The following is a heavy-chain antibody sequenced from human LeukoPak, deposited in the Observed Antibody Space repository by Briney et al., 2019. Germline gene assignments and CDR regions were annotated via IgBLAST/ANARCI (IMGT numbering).Heavy chain of an antibody. J-gene: IGHJ4*02. CDR3: ARDHYYDSSGNYYGGYYFDY. D-gene: IGHD3-22*01. CDR1: EFTFSSFT. CDR2: ISSSSSYI. V-gene: IGHV3-21*01. Sequence: GGSLRLSCAASEFTFSSFTMNWVRQAPGKGLEWVSSISSSSSYIYYADSVTGRFTISRDNGKNSLYLQMNSLRAEDTAVYYCARDHYYDSSGNYYGGYYFDYWGQGTLVTVSS.